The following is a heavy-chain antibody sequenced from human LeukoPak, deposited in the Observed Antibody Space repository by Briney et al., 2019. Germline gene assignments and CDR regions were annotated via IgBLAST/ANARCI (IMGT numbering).Heavy chain of an antibody. CDR2: ISGSGGST. V-gene: IGHV3-23*01. J-gene: IGHJ4*02. Sequence: GSLRLSCAASGFTFSSSAMSWVSQAPGKGLEWVSGISGSGGSTYYADSVKGRFTISRDNSKNTLYPQMDSLRAEDTAVYYCAKDRRSSSSSRYFDYWGQGTLVTVSS. CDR3: AKDRRSSSSSRYFDY. D-gene: IGHD6-6*01. CDR1: GFTFSSSA.